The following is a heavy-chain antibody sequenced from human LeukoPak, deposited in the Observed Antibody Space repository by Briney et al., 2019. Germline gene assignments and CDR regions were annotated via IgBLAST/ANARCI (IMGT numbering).Heavy chain of an antibody. V-gene: IGHV3-11*01. CDR3: ARDRCERATCRNKESPSEQSI. Sequence: GGSLRLSCGAAGLTFGTYGLTGIGRVQGKGLEWFFYFSSGGRSIYYADSVKGRFTISRDDAKSSLYLQINSLRAEDTAVYYCARDRCERATCRNKESPSEQSIWGQGTLVTVSS. J-gene: IGHJ4*02. CDR1: GLTFGTYG. D-gene: IGHD6-6*01. CDR2: FSSGGRSI.